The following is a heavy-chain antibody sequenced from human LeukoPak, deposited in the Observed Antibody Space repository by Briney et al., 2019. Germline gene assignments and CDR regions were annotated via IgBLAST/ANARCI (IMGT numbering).Heavy chain of an antibody. CDR1: GYTLTELS. D-gene: IGHD2-2*01. CDR2: FDPEDGET. J-gene: IGHJ4*02. V-gene: IGHV1-24*01. Sequence: SVKVSCKVSGYTLTELSMHWVRQAPGQGLGWMGGFDPEDGETIYAQKFQGRVTMTEDTSTDTAYMELSSLRSEDTAVYYCATDSHCSSTSCHTFVSYWGQGTLVTVSS. CDR3: ATDSHCSSTSCHTFVSY.